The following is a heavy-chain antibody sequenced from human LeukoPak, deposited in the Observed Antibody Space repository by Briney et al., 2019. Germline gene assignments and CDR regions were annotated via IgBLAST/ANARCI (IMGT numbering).Heavy chain of an antibody. CDR3: ARVVVYYDFWSGYSLRYYFDY. CDR2: INHSGST. CDR1: GGSFSGYY. V-gene: IGHV4-34*01. D-gene: IGHD3-3*01. Sequence: SETLSLTCAAYGGSFSGYYWSWIRQPPGKGLEWIGEINHSGSTNYNPSLKSRVTISVDESKNQFSLKLSSVTAADTAVYYCARVVVYYDFWSGYSLRYYFDYWGQGTLVTVSS. J-gene: IGHJ4*02.